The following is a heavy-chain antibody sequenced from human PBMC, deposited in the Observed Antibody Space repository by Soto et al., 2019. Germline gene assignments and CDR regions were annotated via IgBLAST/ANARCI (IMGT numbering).Heavy chain of an antibody. CDR2: FDPEDGET. CDR3: ATGNFVEGIAVAGTRDAYYFDY. J-gene: IGHJ4*02. CDR1: GYALTELS. D-gene: IGHD6-19*01. Sequence: EASVKVSCKVSGYALTELSMHWVRQAPGKGLEWMGGFDPEDGETIYAQKFQGRVTMTEDTSTDTAYMELSSLRSEDTAVYYCATGNFVEGIAVAGTRDAYYFDYWGQGTLVTVSS. V-gene: IGHV1-24*01.